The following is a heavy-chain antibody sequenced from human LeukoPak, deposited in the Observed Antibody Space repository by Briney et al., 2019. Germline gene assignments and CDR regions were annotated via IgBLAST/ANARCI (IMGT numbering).Heavy chain of an antibody. CDR1: GGSFSGYY. V-gene: IGHV4-34*01. CDR2: INHSGST. CDR3: ARFASSVTAFDY. J-gene: IGHJ4*02. Sequence: PSETLSLTCAAYGGSFSGYYWSWIRQPPGKGMEWIGEINHSGSTNYNPSLKSRVTISVDTSKNQFSLKLSSVTAADTAVYYCARFASSVTAFDYWGQGTLVTVSS. D-gene: IGHD3-16*01.